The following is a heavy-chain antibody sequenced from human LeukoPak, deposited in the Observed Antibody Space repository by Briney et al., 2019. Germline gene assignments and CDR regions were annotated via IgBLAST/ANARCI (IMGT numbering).Heavy chain of an antibody. D-gene: IGHD6-13*01. J-gene: IGHJ6*02. Sequence: GGSLRLSCAAPGFTFSSYAMSWVRQAPGKGLEWVSAISGSGGSTYYADSVKGRFTISRDNSKNTLYLQMNSLRAEDTAVYYCAKGTAAGQDYYGMDVWGQGTTVTVSS. CDR2: ISGSGGST. CDR1: GFTFSSYA. V-gene: IGHV3-23*01. CDR3: AKGTAAGQDYYGMDV.